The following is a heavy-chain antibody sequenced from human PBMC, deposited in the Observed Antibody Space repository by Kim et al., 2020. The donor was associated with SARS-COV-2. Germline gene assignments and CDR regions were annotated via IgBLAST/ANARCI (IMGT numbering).Heavy chain of an antibody. J-gene: IGHJ4*02. V-gene: IGHV4-39*01. Sequence: KSRVTKSVDTSKNQFSLKLSSVTAADTAVYYCARLRRSRRAVAGYGIFDCWGQGTLVTVSS. CDR3: ARLRRSRRAVAGYGIFDC. D-gene: IGHD6-19*01.